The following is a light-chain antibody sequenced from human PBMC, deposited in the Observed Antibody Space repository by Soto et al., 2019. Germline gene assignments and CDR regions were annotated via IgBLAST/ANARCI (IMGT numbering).Light chain of an antibody. J-gene: IGKJ1*01. Sequence: EIQMTQSPSSLSASVGDRVTITCRGSQSISSYLNWYQQKPGKAPKLLIYSASNLQSGVPSRFSGSGSGTDFTLTISSLQPEDFATYYCQQSYFTPTWPFGQGTKVAI. CDR1: QSISSY. CDR3: QQSYFTPTWP. CDR2: SAS. V-gene: IGKV1-39*01.